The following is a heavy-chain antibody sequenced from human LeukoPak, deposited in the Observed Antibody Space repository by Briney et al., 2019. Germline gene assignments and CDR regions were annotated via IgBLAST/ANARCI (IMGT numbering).Heavy chain of an antibody. V-gene: IGHV3-23*01. CDR1: GFTFSSYA. CDR3: AKGGVYCSSTSCYSDAFDI. Sequence: PGGSLRLSCAASGFTFSSYAMSWVRQAPGKGLEWVSAISGSGGSTYYADSVKGRFTISRGNSKNTLYLQMNSLRAEDTAVYYCAKGGVYCSSTSCYSDAFDIWGQGTMVTVSS. J-gene: IGHJ3*02. CDR2: ISGSGGST. D-gene: IGHD2-2*01.